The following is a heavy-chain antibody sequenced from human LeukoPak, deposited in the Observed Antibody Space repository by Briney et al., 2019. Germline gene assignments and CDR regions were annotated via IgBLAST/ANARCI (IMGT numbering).Heavy chain of an antibody. CDR2: NYPGDYET. D-gene: IGHD2-21*02. J-gene: IGHJ4*02. V-gene: IGHV5-51*01. CDR3: AIPPGYCGNDRSFDH. Sequence: GESLKISCEGSGYSFSNYWIGWVRQIPGKGLEWMGFNYPGDYETRYSPSFQGLVTISVDKSISTAYLQWSSLKASDTAMYYCAIPPGYCGNDRSFDHWGQGTLVTVSS. CDR1: GYSFSNYW.